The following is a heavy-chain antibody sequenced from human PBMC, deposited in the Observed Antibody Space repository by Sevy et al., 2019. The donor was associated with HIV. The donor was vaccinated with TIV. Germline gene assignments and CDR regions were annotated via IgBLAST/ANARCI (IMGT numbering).Heavy chain of an antibody. V-gene: IGHV3-33*01. J-gene: IGHJ6*02. Sequence: GGSLRLSCAASGFTFSSYGMHWVRQAPGKGLEWVAVIWYDGSNKYYADSVKGRFTISRDNSKNTLYLQMNSLRAEDTAVYYCARDPNYYDRSGYKPHYYGMDVRGQGTTVTVSS. CDR1: GFTFSSYG. D-gene: IGHD3-22*01. CDR2: IWYDGSNK. CDR3: ARDPNYYDRSGYKPHYYGMDV.